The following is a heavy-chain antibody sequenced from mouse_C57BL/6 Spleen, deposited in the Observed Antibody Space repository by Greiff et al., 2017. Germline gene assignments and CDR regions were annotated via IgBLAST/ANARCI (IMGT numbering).Heavy chain of an antibody. CDR2: IYPGDGDT. Sequence: VQLKESGPELVKPGASVKISCKASGYAFSSSWMNWVKQRPGKGLEWIGRIYPGDGDTNYNGKFKGKATLTADKSSSTAYMQLSSLTSEDSAVYFCASRGDGYYWGQGTTLTVSS. D-gene: IGHD2-3*01. CDR1: GYAFSSSW. J-gene: IGHJ2*01. V-gene: IGHV1-82*01. CDR3: ASRGDGYY.